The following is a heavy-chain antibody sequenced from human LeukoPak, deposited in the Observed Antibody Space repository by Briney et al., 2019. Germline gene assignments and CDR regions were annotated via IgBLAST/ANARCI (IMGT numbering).Heavy chain of an antibody. J-gene: IGHJ4*02. CDR3: TKRRGDIYDGNSFDY. V-gene: IGHV3-23*01. Sequence: PGGSLRLSCAASGFTFSRHAMSWVRQAPGKGLEWVSVISGSGGYTNYADSVKGRFTISRDNSKNTLYLQMSSLRVEDTAVYYCTKRRGDIYDGNSFDYWGQGTLVTVSS. CDR1: GFTFSRHA. D-gene: IGHD4-23*01. CDR2: ISGSGGYT.